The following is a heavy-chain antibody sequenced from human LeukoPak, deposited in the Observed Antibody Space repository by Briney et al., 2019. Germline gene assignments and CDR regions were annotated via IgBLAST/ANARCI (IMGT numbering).Heavy chain of an antibody. D-gene: IGHD2-2*01. CDR3: AKGMIEIVVIAAASTLVG. Sequence: ASLRLSSAPSGFTFHDYDMHWVRPAPGKGLEWVSLISGDDSTTYYGGSGKVHFTISRDNKNNSLYLETNNLKNKNTALYYCAKGMIEIVVIAAASTLVGWGQGTLVTDSS. J-gene: IGHJ4*02. CDR2: ISGDDSTT. V-gene: IGHV3-43*02. CDR1: GFTFHDYD.